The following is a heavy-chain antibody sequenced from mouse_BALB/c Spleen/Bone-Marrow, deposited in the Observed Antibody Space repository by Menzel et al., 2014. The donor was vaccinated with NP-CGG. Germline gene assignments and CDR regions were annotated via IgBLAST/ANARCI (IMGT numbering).Heavy chain of an antibody. CDR1: GYTFTNYW. J-gene: IGHJ2*01. CDR2: IYPGGGYT. V-gene: IGHV1-63*02. Sequence: VKLMESGAELVKPGTSVKMSCKAAGYTFTNYWIGWGKQRPGHGLEWVGDIYPGGGYTNYNEKFKGKATLTADTSSITAYMQLGSLTSEDSTIYYCARGHYFDYWGQGTTLTVSS. CDR3: ARGHYFDY. D-gene: IGHD3-3*01.